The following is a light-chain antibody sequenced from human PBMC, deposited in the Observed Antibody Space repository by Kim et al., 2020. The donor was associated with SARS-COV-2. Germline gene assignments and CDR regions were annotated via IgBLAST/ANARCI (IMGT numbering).Light chain of an antibody. CDR2: AAS. V-gene: IGKV1-39*01. Sequence: SASVGDRVTITCRASQSISSYLNWYQQKPGKALKLLIYAASSLQSGVPSRFSGSGSGTDFTLTISSLQPEDFATYYCQQSYSTPYTFGQGTKLEI. J-gene: IGKJ2*01. CDR3: QQSYSTPYT. CDR1: QSISSY.